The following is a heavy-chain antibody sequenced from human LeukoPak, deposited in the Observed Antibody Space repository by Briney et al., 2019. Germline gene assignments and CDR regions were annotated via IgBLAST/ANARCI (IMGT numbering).Heavy chain of an antibody. CDR1: GFTFSIYS. Sequence: GGSLRLSCAASGFTFSIYSMNWVRQAPGKGLEWVSSISSSSSDIYYADSVKGRFTISRDNAKNSLYLQMNSLRAEDTAVYFCARDYSQRYCSSTSCFSYYFDYWGQGTLVTVSS. J-gene: IGHJ4*02. CDR3: ARDYSQRYCSSTSCFSYYFDY. D-gene: IGHD2-2*01. CDR2: ISSSSSDI. V-gene: IGHV3-21*01.